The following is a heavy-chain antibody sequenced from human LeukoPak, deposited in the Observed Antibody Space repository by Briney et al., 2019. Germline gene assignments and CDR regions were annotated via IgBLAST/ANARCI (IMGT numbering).Heavy chain of an antibody. J-gene: IGHJ3*02. V-gene: IGHV3-30*18. CDR2: ISYDGSNK. Sequence: GRSLGLSCAASGFTFSSYGMHWVRQAPGKGLEWVAVISYDGSNKYYADSVKGRFTISRDNSKNTLYLQMNSLRAEDTAVYYCAKASMIVVAPNDAFDIWGQGTMVTVSS. D-gene: IGHD3-22*01. CDR3: AKASMIVVAPNDAFDI. CDR1: GFTFSSYG.